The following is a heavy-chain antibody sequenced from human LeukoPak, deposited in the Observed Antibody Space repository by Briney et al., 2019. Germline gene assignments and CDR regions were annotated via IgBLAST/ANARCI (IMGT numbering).Heavy chain of an antibody. CDR1: GFTFSSYA. Sequence: PGGSLRLSCAASGFTFSSYAMHWVRQAPGKGLEWVAVISYDGSNKYYADSVKGRFTISRDNSKNTLYLQMNSLRPEDTAVYYCARGPISGGFSFDYWGQGTLVTVSS. CDR3: ARGPISGGFSFDY. D-gene: IGHD1-26*01. CDR2: ISYDGSNK. J-gene: IGHJ4*02. V-gene: IGHV3-30-3*01.